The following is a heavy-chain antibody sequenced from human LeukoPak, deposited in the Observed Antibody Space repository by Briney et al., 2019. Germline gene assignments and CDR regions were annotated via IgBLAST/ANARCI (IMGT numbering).Heavy chain of an antibody. V-gene: IGHV3-7*01. CDR2: IKQEGTEK. CDR3: VREDDTKVPAQRGDWFDP. D-gene: IGHD2-2*01. J-gene: IGHJ5*02. CDR1: GFTFSSYA. Sequence: PGGSLRLSCAASGFTFSSYAMSWVRQAPGKGLEWVANIKQEGTEKNYVDSVKGRFTISRDNAKDSLYLQMNSLRAEDTAVYYCVREDDTKVPAQRGDWFDPWGQGTLVTVSS.